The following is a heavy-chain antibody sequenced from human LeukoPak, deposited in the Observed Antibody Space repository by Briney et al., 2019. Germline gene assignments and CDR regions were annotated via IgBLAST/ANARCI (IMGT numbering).Heavy chain of an antibody. J-gene: IGHJ4*02. CDR1: GLTVSSNY. V-gene: IGHV3-53*01. D-gene: IGHD6-13*01. CDR3: AKVNFHTFTTAAVDY. CDR2: IYSGGST. Sequence: GGSLRLSCAASGLTVSSNYMSWVRQAPGKGLEWVSVIYSGGSTYYAESVKGRFTISRDNSKNTLYLQMNSLRAEDTAVYYCAKVNFHTFTTAAVDYWGQGTLVTVSS.